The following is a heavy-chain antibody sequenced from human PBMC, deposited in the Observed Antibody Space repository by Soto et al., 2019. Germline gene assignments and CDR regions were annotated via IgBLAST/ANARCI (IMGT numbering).Heavy chain of an antibody. J-gene: IGHJ5*02. CDR1: GFTFSSYD. D-gene: IGHD6-19*01. CDR2: IGTAGDT. Sequence: LRLSCAASGFTFSSYDMHWVRQATGKGLEWVSAIGTAGDTYYPGSVKGRFTISRENAKNSLYLQMNSLRAGDTAVYYCARARITRYSSGWYEFNWFDPWGQGTLVTVSS. V-gene: IGHV3-13*01. CDR3: ARARITRYSSGWYEFNWFDP.